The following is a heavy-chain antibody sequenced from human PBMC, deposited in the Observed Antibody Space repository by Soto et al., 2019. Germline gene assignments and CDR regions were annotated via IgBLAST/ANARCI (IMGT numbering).Heavy chain of an antibody. CDR2: TSYDGSNN. CDR1: GVTFRSYV. CDR3: ARWGTTGGLAV. D-gene: IGHD3-16*01. V-gene: IGHV3-33*05. Sequence: QVQLVESGGGVVQPGTSLRLSCVGSGVTFRSYVIHWVRQAPGKGLEWVSLTSYDGSNNFYGDSVKGRFTISRDKSRNTVERPMDRLRLEDTSLYFCARWGTTGGLAVWGQGNRVSVSS. J-gene: IGHJ4*02.